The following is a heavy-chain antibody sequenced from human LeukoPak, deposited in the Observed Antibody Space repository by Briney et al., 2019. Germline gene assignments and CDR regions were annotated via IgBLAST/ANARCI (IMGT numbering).Heavy chain of an antibody. CDR2: IYTSGST. CDR3: ARHRSSTSWDAFDI. V-gene: IGHV4-4*07. CDR1: GGSISSYY. Sequence: SETPSLTCTVSGGSISSYYWSWIRQPAGKGLEWIGRIYTSGSTNYNPSLKSRVTMSVDTSKNQFSLKLSSVTAADTAVYYCARHRSSTSWDAFDIWGQGTRVSVSS. D-gene: IGHD2-2*01. J-gene: IGHJ3*02.